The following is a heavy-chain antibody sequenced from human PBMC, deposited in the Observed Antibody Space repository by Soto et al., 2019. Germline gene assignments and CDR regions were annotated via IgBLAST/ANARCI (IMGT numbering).Heavy chain of an antibody. J-gene: IGHJ4*02. Sequence: QVQLVESGGGVVQPGRSLRLSCAASGFTFSSYAMHWVRQAPGKGLEWVAVISYDGSNKYYADSVKGRFTISRDNSKNTLYLQMNSLRAEDTAVYYRARDTAIPSGKDYWGQGTLVTVSS. CDR2: ISYDGSNK. D-gene: IGHD5-18*01. V-gene: IGHV3-30-3*01. CDR1: GFTFSSYA. CDR3: ARDTAIPSGKDY.